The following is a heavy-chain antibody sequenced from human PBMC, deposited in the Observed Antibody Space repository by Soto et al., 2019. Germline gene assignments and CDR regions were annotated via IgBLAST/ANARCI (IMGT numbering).Heavy chain of an antibody. V-gene: IGHV4-34*01. CDR1: GGSFSGYY. CDR2: INHSGST. J-gene: IGHJ6*02. Sequence: SETLSLTCAVYGGSFSGYYWSWIRQPPGKGLEWIGEINHSGSTNYNPSLKSRVTISVDTSKNQFSLKLSSVTAADTAVYYCARGDGDIVVVPAAPGGCGMDVWGQGTTVTVS. CDR3: ARGDGDIVVVPAAPGGCGMDV. D-gene: IGHD2-2*01.